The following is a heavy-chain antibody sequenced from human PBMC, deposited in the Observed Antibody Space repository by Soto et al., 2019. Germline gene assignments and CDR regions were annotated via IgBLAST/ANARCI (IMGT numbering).Heavy chain of an antibody. CDR1: GFTFSKYW. D-gene: IGHD2-8*01. V-gene: IGHV3-74*01. CDR2: ISGDGTTT. J-gene: IGHJ4*02. CDR3: AIQYCTNDVCLEAAVTVGGGLEY. Sequence: EVQLVESGGGLVQPGKALRLSCAASGFTFSKYWMHWVRQAPGKGPVWVSYISGDGTTTDYADSVKGRFTISRDNAKNSQYLQMASLRVEDTAVYYCAIQYCTNDVCLEAAVTVGGGLEYWGQGAQVTVTS.